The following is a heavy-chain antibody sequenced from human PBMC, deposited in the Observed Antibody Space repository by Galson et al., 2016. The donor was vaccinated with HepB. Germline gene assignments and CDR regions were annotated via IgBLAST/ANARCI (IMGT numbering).Heavy chain of an antibody. Sequence: SLRLSCAASGLTFDTYAMHWVRQAPGKGLEWVSGIVWNGGSIGYADSVKGRFTISRDNAKNSLYLQMNSLRAEDTALYYCARSARPNYYYYGVGVWGQGTTVTVSS. CDR1: GLTFDTYA. CDR3: ARSARPNYYYYGVGV. D-gene: IGHD6-6*01. V-gene: IGHV3-9*01. CDR2: IVWNGGSI. J-gene: IGHJ6*02.